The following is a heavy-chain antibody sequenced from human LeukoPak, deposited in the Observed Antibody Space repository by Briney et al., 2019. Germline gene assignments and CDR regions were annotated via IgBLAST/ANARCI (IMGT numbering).Heavy chain of an antibody. J-gene: IGHJ6*03. CDR1: GFTFSSYS. Sequence: GGSLRLSCAASGFTFSSYSMNWVRQAPGKGLEWVSSISSSSSYIYYADSVKGRFTISRDNSKNTLYLQMNSLRVEDTAVYYCAKGYGWEASYYYYYMDVWGKGTTVTISS. D-gene: IGHD2-8*02. CDR2: ISSSSSYI. V-gene: IGHV3-21*01. CDR3: AKGYGWEASYYYYYMDV.